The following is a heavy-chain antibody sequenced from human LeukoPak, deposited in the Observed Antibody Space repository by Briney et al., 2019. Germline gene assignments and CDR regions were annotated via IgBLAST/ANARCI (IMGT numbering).Heavy chain of an antibody. V-gene: IGHV3-23*01. CDR3: AERGGSSWSYFDY. Sequence: GGSLRLSCVASGFIFDSYAMSWVRQAPGKGLEWVSAVNNAGGSTYYADSVKGRFTVSRDNSENTVYLQMRSLRVEDTAIYYCAERGGSSWSYFDYWGQGTLVTVSS. D-gene: IGHD6-13*01. CDR1: GFIFDSYA. CDR2: VNNAGGST. J-gene: IGHJ4*02.